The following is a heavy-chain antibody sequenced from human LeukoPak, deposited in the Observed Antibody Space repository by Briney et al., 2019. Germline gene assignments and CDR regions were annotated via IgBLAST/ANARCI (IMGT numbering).Heavy chain of an antibody. CDR3: ARAKTYSGSYNDAFDL. J-gene: IGHJ3*01. D-gene: IGHD1-26*01. CDR1: GFTFSSYA. CDR2: ISGSGGST. V-gene: IGHV3-23*01. Sequence: GGSLRLSCAASGFTFSSYAMSWVRQAPGKGLEWVSAISGSGGSTYYADSVKGRFTIFRDNAENSLYLEMNSLRAEDTAMYYCARAKTYSGSYNDAFDLWGQGTMVTVSS.